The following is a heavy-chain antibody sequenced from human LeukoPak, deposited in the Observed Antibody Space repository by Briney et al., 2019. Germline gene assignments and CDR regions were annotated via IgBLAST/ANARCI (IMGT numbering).Heavy chain of an antibody. J-gene: IGHJ3*02. V-gene: IGHV1-8*03. CDR1: GYTFTSYD. CDR2: MNPNSGNT. Sequence: ASVKVSCKASGYTFTSYDINWVRQATGHGLEWMGWMNPNSGNTGYAQKFQGRVTITRNTSISTAYMELSSLRSEDTAVYYCASSWVYLGAFDIWGQGTMVTVSS. CDR3: ASSWVYLGAFDI. D-gene: IGHD6-13*01.